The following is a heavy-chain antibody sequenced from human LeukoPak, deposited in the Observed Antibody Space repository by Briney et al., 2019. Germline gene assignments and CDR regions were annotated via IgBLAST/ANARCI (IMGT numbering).Heavy chain of an antibody. Sequence: PGGSLRLSCAASGFTFSSYAMHWVRQAPGKGLEWVSSISSSSTNIYYADSVKGRFTISRDNAKNSLYLQMDSLRAEDTAVYYCARTTYGGNSFWGQGTLVTVSS. V-gene: IGHV3-21*01. CDR3: ARTTYGGNSF. D-gene: IGHD4-23*01. CDR2: ISSSSTNI. J-gene: IGHJ4*02. CDR1: GFTFSSYA.